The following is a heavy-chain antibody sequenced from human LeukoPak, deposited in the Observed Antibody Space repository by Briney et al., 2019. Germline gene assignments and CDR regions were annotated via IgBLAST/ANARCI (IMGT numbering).Heavy chain of an antibody. CDR1: GYSFSNYY. Sequence: GESLKISCKGSGYSFSNYYIAWVRQMPETGLEWMGIIYPGDSDTTYSPSFQGQVTMSADKSISAAYLQWSSLKASDTAMYYCARGSIYHDYWGQGTLVTVSS. CDR2: IYPGDSDT. D-gene: IGHD3-3*01. J-gene: IGHJ4*02. CDR3: ARGSIYHDY. V-gene: IGHV5-51*01.